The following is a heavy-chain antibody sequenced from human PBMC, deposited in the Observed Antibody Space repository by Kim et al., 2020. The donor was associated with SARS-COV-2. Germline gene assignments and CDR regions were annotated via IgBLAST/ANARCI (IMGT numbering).Heavy chain of an antibody. J-gene: IGHJ4*02. CDR3: ARLQIPIVVVPAADSYYFDS. V-gene: IGHV4-39*01. CDR1: GGSISSSSYY. D-gene: IGHD2-2*01. CDR2: IYYSGST. Sequence: SQTLSLTCTVSGGSISSSSYYWGWIRQPPGKGLEWIGSIYYSGSTYYNPSLKSRVTISVDTSKNQFSLKLSSVTAADTAVYYCARLQIPIVVVPAADSYYFDSWGQGTLVTVSS.